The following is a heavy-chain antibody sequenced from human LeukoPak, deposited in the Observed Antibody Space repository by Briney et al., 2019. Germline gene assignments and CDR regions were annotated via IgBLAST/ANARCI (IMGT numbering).Heavy chain of an antibody. Sequence: GASVKVSCKASGGTFISYAISWVRQAPGQGLEWMGGIIPIFGTANYAQKFQGRVTITADESTSTAYMELSSLRSEDTAVYYCARDQGKYSYGELDYWGQGTLVTVSS. CDR3: ARDQGKYSYGELDY. V-gene: IGHV1-69*13. D-gene: IGHD5-18*01. J-gene: IGHJ4*02. CDR2: IIPIFGTA. CDR1: GGTFISYA.